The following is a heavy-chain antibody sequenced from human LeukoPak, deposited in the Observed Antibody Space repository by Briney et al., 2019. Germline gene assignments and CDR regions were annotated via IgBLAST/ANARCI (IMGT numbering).Heavy chain of an antibody. Sequence: PGGSLRLSCAASGFTFSSYSMNWIRQAPGKGLEWVSSISSSTSYIYYADSVKGRFTISRDNAKNSLYLQMNSLRVEDTAVYYCARVPAVRGVIDYYYGMDVWGQGTTVTVSS. V-gene: IGHV3-21*01. CDR3: ARVPAVRGVIDYYYGMDV. J-gene: IGHJ6*02. CDR2: ISSSTSYI. CDR1: GFTFSSYS. D-gene: IGHD3-10*01.